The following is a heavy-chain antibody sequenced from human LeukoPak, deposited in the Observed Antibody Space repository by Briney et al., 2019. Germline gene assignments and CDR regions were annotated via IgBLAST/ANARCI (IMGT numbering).Heavy chain of an antibody. CDR1: GFTFSSYA. J-gene: IGHJ5*02. D-gene: IGHD3-22*01. CDR3: ARDEYPQYYYDSSGYPGWFDP. Sequence: GGSLRLSCAASGFTFSSYAMHWVRRAPGKGLEWVAVIWYDGSNKYYTDSVKGRFTISRDNSKNTLYLQMNSLRAEDTAVYYCARDEYPQYYYDSSGYPGWFDPWGQGTLVTVSS. CDR2: IWYDGSNK. V-gene: IGHV3-33*08.